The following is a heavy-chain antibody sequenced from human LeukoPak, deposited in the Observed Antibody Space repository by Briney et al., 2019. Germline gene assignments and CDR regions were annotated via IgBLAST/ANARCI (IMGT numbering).Heavy chain of an antibody. D-gene: IGHD6-13*01. Sequence: GGSLRLSCAASGFTFSSYGMHWVRQAPGKGLGWVALISYDGSNKYYADSVKGRFTISRDNSRNTLYLQMNSLRAEDTAVYHCTKDFSSSWYSYYFDYWGQGTLVTVSS. CDR1: GFTFSSYG. CDR3: TKDFSSSWYSYYFDY. J-gene: IGHJ4*02. V-gene: IGHV3-30*18. CDR2: ISYDGSNK.